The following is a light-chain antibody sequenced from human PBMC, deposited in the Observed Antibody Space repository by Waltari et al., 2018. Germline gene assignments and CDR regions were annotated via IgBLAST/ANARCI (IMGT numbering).Light chain of an antibody. CDR3: QQYGSSPT. CDR1: QRVTNNY. V-gene: IGKV3-20*01. J-gene: IGKJ5*01. Sequence: EIVLTQSPGTVSLSPGERATLSCRASQRVTNNYLAWYQRKPGLPPRLLMYGASTRASGIPDRFSGSGSGTDFTLTISRLEPEDFAVYYCQQYGSSPTFGQGTRLEIK. CDR2: GAS.